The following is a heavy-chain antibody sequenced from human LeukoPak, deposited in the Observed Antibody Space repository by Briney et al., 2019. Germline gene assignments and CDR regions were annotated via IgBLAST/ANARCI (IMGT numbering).Heavy chain of an antibody. CDR1: GGSISSYY. CDR3: ASGYTAMVTAFDY. D-gene: IGHD5-18*01. V-gene: IGHV4-59*01. J-gene: IGHJ4*02. CDR2: IYYSGST. Sequence: PSETLSLTCTVSGGSISSYYWSWIRQPPGKGLEWIGYIYYSGSTNYNPSLKSRVTISVDTSKNQFSLKLISVTAADTAVYYCASGYTAMVTAFDYWGQGTLVTVSS.